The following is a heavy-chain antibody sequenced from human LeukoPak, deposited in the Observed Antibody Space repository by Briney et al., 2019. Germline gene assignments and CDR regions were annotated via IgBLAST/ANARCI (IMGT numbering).Heavy chain of an antibody. V-gene: IGHV3-30*02. J-gene: IGHJ6*03. CDR1: GFTFSSYG. D-gene: IGHD6-25*01. CDR3: ARRGSSSALEFYYYYYYMDV. Sequence: PGGSLRPSCATSGFTFSSYGMHWVRQAPGKGLEGVAFIRYDGSNKYYTDSVKGRFTISRDNSKNTLYLQMNSLRAEDTAVYYCARRGSSSALEFYYYYYYMDVWGKGTTVTVSS. CDR2: IRYDGSNK.